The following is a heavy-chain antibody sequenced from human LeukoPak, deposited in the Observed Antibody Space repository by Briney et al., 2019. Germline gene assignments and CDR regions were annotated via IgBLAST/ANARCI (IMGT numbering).Heavy chain of an antibody. CDR2: INHSGST. V-gene: IGHV4-34*01. CDR1: GGSFSGYY. Sequence: SETLSLTCAVYGGSFSGYYWSWIRQPPGKGLEWIGEINHSGSTNYNPSLKSRVTISVDKSKNQFSLKLSSVTAADTAVYYCARGPDRGYSYGYRYYFDYWGQGTLVTVSS. CDR3: ARGPDRGYSYGYRYYFDY. J-gene: IGHJ4*02. D-gene: IGHD5-18*01.